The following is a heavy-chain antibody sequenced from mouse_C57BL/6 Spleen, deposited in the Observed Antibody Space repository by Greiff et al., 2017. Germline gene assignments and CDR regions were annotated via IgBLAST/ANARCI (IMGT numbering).Heavy chain of an antibody. D-gene: IGHD1-1*01. Sequence: QVQLQQPGAELVRPGSSVKLSCKASGYTFTSYWLDWVKQRPGQGLEWIGNIYPSDSETHYNQKFKDKATLTVDKSSSTAYMQLSSLTSEDSAVYYCARDYYGSRGNWYFDVWGTGTTVTVSS. CDR2: IYPSDSET. J-gene: IGHJ1*03. CDR1: GYTFTSYW. CDR3: ARDYYGSRGNWYFDV. V-gene: IGHV1-61*01.